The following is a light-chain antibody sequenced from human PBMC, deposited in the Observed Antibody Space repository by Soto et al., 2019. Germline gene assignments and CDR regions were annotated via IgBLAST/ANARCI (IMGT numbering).Light chain of an antibody. V-gene: IGKV1-5*03. CDR1: QTLTVW. J-gene: IGKJ4*01. Sequence: DIQMTQSPSTLSASVGDRVAITCRASQTLTVWLAWYQQKPGKAPKLLISKASSLESGVPSRFSGIGSGTDFTLTIRRLQPDDFATYYCQQYTTYPLTCGGGTKVEI. CDR3: QQYTTYPLT. CDR2: KAS.